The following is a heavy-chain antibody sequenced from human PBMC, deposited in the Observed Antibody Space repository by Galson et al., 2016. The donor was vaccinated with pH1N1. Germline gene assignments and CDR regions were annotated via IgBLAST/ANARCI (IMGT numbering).Heavy chain of an antibody. CDR3: AKDRVVFPINAGSFDI. Sequence: LRLSCAASGFTFSSYAMNWVRQAPGKGLEWVSSISGSRLRAYYAGSVKGRFTISRDNSKNTLYLQMNSLRADDTAVYFCAKDRVVFPINAGSFDIWGQGTMVTVSS. D-gene: IGHD2-15*01. CDR2: ISGSRLRA. V-gene: IGHV3-23*01. J-gene: IGHJ3*02. CDR1: GFTFSSYA.